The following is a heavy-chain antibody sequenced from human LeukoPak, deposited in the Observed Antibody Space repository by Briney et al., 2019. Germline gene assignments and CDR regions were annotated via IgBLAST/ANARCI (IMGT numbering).Heavy chain of an antibody. CDR1: GYTFTGYY. D-gene: IGHD3-22*01. J-gene: IGHJ3*02. V-gene: IGHV1-2*02. Sequence: GGSVKVSSTASGYTFTGYYMHWGLRTPGQGLEWMGWINPNSGGTNYAQKFQGRVTMTRDTSISTACMELSRLRSDDTAVYYCARAAYYDSSGYRYDAFDIWGEARMATVSS. CDR3: ARAAYYDSSGYRYDAFDI. CDR2: INPNSGGT.